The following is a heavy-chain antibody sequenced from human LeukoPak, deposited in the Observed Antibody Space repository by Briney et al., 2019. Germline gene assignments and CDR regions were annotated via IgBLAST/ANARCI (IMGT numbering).Heavy chain of an antibody. D-gene: IGHD3-22*01. V-gene: IGHV3-23*01. CDR1: GFTFRSYS. CDR3: AKNSQWFLNYFDC. J-gene: IGHJ4*02. Sequence: GCSLRLSCAASGFTFRSYSMTWVRQPPAKGLGGVSGIVASGDTTNYAESVKGGFTISRDISKNTLYLQMNSLRPEDTAVYYWAKNSQWFLNYFDCWGPGTLVTVSS. CDR2: IVASGDTT.